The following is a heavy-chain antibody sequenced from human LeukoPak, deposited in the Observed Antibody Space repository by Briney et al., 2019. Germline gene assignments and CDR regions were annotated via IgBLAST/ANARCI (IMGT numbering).Heavy chain of an antibody. D-gene: IGHD3-22*01. CDR1: GGSFSGYY. CDR3: ARVRYYDSSGYYYPTRGWYFDL. J-gene: IGHJ2*01. Sequence: SETLSLTCAVYGGSFSGYYWSWIRQPPGKGLEWIGEINHSGSTNYNPSLKSRVTISVDTSKNQFSLKPSSVTAADTAVYYCARVRYYDSSGYYYPTRGWYFDLWGRGTLVTVSS. CDR2: INHSGST. V-gene: IGHV4-34*01.